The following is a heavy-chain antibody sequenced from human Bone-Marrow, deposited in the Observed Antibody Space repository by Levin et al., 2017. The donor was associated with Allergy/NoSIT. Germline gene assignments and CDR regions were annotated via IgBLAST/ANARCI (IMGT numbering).Heavy chain of an antibody. J-gene: IGHJ6*02. CDR1: GLDFNTHD. CDR3: ARSQGRSGWSYYYYGTDV. CDR2: ISGNSHYV. D-gene: IGHD6-19*01. Sequence: GESLKISCRGSGLDFNTHDMNWVRQAPGQGLEWVSSISGNSHYVYYADSVKGRFSISRDNAKNSMFLHMNSLRVEDTAVYYCARSQGRSGWSYYYYGTDVWGRGTTLTVSS. V-gene: IGHV3-21*06.